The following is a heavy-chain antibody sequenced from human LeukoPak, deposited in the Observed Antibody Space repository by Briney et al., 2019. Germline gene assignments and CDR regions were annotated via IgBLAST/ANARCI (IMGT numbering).Heavy chain of an antibody. CDR2: ISPTSGGT. Sequence: ASVKVSCKAFGDTFTGLYMHWVRQAPGQGLEWMGYISPTSGGTKDAQNLKGRVTMERATSIRTAYMVMTGLTSDAAAVYCWARTYYDDRSAQPWGFDPWGQGTLVTASS. CDR1: GDTFTGLY. V-gene: IGHV1-2*02. J-gene: IGHJ5*02. CDR3: ARTYYDDRSAQPWGFDP. D-gene: IGHD3-22*01.